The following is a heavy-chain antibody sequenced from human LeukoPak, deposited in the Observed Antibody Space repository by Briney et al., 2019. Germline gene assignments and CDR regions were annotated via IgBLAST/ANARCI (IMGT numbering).Heavy chain of an antibody. V-gene: IGHV5-51*01. CDR1: EYSFNNYW. CDR2: IYPGDSET. D-gene: IGHD4-17*01. Sequence: GESLKISCKTSEYSFNNYWIGWVRQMPGKGLEWMGIIYPGDSETRYSPSFQGQVTISADKSISTAYLQWSSLTASDTAMYYCAKSPTFYGDYDAFHVWGQGTMVTVSS. CDR3: AKSPTFYGDYDAFHV. J-gene: IGHJ3*01.